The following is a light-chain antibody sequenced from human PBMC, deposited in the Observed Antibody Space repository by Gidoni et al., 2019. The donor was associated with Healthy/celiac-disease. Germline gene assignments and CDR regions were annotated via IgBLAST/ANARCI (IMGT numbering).Light chain of an antibody. Sequence: EVVLTQSPGTLSLSPGERATLSCRASQSVSSSYLAWYQQKPGQAPRLLIYGASSRATGIPDRFSGRGSGTDFTRTISRLEPEDFAVYYCQQYGSSPRYTFGQGTKLEIK. J-gene: IGKJ2*01. V-gene: IGKV3-20*01. CDR3: QQYGSSPRYT. CDR2: GAS. CDR1: QSVSSSY.